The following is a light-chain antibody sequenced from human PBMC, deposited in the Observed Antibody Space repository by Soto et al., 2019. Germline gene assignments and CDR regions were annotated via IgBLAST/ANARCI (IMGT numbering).Light chain of an antibody. CDR2: SAS. Sequence: EVVMTQSPVTLSVFPGEGVTLSCRASQSVGTSVAWYQQKPGQAPRLLIYSASTRATGIPARFSGSGSGTEFTFTISSLQSEAFAVYYCQQYLIWYTFGQGTKLEIK. J-gene: IGKJ2*01. V-gene: IGKV3-15*01. CDR1: QSVGTS. CDR3: QQYLIWYT.